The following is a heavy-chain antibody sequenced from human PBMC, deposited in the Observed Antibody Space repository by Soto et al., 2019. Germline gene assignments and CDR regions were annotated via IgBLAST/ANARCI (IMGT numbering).Heavy chain of an antibody. CDR2: ISYDGYLK. J-gene: IGHJ6*02. CDR3: AKDFKVSGSHYGTLNYYYGMDV. Sequence: SLRLSCEASGFTFSEYGMQWVRQAPGKGLEWVAVISYDGYLKYYVDSVKGRFTVARDNSKNTLFLEMNSLRVEDTAVYFCAKDFKVSGSHYGTLNYYYGMDVWGQGTTVTVSS. D-gene: IGHD3-10*01. V-gene: IGHV3-30*18. CDR1: GFTFSEYG.